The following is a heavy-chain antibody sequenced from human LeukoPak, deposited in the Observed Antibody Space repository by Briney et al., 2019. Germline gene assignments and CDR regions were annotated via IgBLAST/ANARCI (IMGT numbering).Heavy chain of an antibody. D-gene: IGHD3-10*01. CDR1: GFTFRDYW. J-gene: IGHJ4*02. CDR2: INTDGSST. V-gene: IGHV3-74*01. Sequence: GGSLRLSCEASGFTFRDYWMHWVRQAPGKGLVWVARINTDGSSTNYADSVKGRFTISRDNARNTAFLQMNSLRAEDTAVYYCAKGHQTYYYGSGNYFDYWGQGTLVTVSS. CDR3: AKGHQTYYYGSGNYFDY.